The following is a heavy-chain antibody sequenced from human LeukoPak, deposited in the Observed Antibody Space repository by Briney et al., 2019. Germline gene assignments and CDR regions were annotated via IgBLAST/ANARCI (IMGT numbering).Heavy chain of an antibody. J-gene: IGHJ4*02. CDR1: GGSISSGSYY. D-gene: IGHD3-10*01. V-gene: IGHV4-61*02. Sequence: SQTLSLTCIVSGGSISSGSYYWSWIRQPAGKGLEWIGRMYTSGSTNYNPSLKSRVTISVDTSKNQFSVKLNSVTAADTAVYYCARGRYGSGSYFFDYWGQGTLVTVSS. CDR2: MYTSGST. CDR3: ARGRYGSGSYFFDY.